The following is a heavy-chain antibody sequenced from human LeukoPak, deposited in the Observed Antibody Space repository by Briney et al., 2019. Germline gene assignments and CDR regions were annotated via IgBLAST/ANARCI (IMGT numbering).Heavy chain of an antibody. J-gene: IGHJ4*02. CDR1: GFTFTNYA. V-gene: IGHV3-23*01. CDR2: ISDSGGRT. CDR3: AKDQVWIVVGSFDY. Sequence: PGGSLRLSCAASGFTFTNYAMSWVRQAPGKGLEWVSAISDSGGRTDYADSVKGRFTISRDNSKNTLDPQMNSLRAEDTAVYYCAKDQVWIVVGSFDYWGQGTLVTVSS. D-gene: IGHD3-22*01.